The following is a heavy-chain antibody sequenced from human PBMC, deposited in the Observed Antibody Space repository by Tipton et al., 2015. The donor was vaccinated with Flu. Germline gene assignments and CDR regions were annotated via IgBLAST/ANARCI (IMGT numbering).Heavy chain of an antibody. J-gene: IGHJ6*02. CDR3: ARSPMVRGVPSGYYYYYYGMDV. CDR1: GGSISSYY. D-gene: IGHD3-10*01. CDR2: IYYSGST. Sequence: TLSLTCTVSGGSISSYYWSWIRQPPGKGLEWIGYIYYSGSTNYNPSLKSRVTISVDTSKNQFSLKLSSATAADTAVYYCARSPMVRGVPSGYYYYYYGMDVWGQGTTVTVSS. V-gene: IGHV4-59*01.